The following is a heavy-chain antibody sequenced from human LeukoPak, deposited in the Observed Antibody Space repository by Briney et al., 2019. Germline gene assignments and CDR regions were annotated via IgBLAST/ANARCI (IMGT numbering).Heavy chain of an antibody. D-gene: IGHD1-26*01. CDR2: ISYSSSTI. J-gene: IGHJ4*02. Sequence: GESLRLSCAASGFTFSGHSMNWVRQAPGKGLEWVVYISYSSSTIYYADSVKGRFTISRDNAKNTLYLQMNSLRAEDTAVYYCARVWELYYFDYWGQGTLVTVSS. CDR3: ARVWELYYFDY. V-gene: IGHV3-48*01. CDR1: GFTFSGHS.